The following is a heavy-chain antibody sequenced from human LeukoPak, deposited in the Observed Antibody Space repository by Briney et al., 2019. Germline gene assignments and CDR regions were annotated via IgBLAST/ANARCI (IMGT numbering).Heavy chain of an antibody. J-gene: IGHJ4*02. V-gene: IGHV3-48*02. D-gene: IGHD3-16*01. Sequence: GVSLRLSCAASGFTFSNYNMNWVRQDPGKGLEWVSYISSSSRTIYYADSVRGRFSISRDNAKNSLYLQMNSLRDEDTAVYYCARAQAGGDSYYDSGTSPNIHYWGQGTLVTVSS. CDR2: ISSSSRTI. CDR3: ARAQAGGDSYYDSGTSPNIHY. CDR1: GFTFSNYN.